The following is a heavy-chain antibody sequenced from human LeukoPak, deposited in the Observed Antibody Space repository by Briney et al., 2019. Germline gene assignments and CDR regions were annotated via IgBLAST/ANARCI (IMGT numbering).Heavy chain of an antibody. V-gene: IGHV1-18*01. Sequence: GASVKVSCKASGYTFTSYVISWVRQAPGQGLEWMGWISAYNGNTNYAQKLQGRVTMTTDTSTSTAYMELRSLRSDDTAVYYCARDDCTNGVCYTSLDYWGQGTLVTVSS. J-gene: IGHJ4*02. CDR2: ISAYNGNT. D-gene: IGHD2-8*01. CDR1: GYTFTSYV. CDR3: ARDDCTNGVCYTSLDY.